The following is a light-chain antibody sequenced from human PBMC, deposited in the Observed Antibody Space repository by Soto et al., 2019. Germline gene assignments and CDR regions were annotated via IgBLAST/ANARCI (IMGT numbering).Light chain of an antibody. J-gene: IGKJ1*01. Sequence: EIVLTQSPATLSLSPGERATLSGRASQSVSSYLAWYQQKPGQAPRLLIYDASNRATGIPARFSGSGSGTDLTLTISSLEPADFAVYYCQQRSNWRRTFGQGTKVEIK. V-gene: IGKV3-11*01. CDR2: DAS. CDR3: QQRSNWRRT. CDR1: QSVSSY.